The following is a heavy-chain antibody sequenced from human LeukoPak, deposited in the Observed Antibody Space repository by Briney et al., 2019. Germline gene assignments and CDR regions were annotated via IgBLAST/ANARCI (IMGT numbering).Heavy chain of an antibody. CDR3: TISVSHIDS. Sequence: PGGSLRLSCAASGFTFTYAWMSWVRQAPGKGLEWVGRIKSETDGGTTAYGSPVKGRFTSSRDDSKKTLFLQINTLKTEDTTTYYYTISVSHIDSWGQGTLVTVSS. CDR1: GFTFTYAW. V-gene: IGHV3-15*01. D-gene: IGHD5/OR15-5a*01. J-gene: IGHJ4*02. CDR2: IKSETDGGTT.